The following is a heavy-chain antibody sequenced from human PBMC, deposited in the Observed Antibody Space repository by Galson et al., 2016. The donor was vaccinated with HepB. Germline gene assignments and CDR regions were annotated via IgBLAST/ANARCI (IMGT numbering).Heavy chain of an antibody. CDR2: ISGPGGGT. CDR3: AKGAVGVGASDY. J-gene: IGHJ4*02. CDR1: GFTFSTYA. Sequence: SLRLSCAASGFTFSTYAMTWVRQAPGKGLEWVSTISGPGGGTFYADSVKGRFTISRDNSRNTLYLQINSLRAEDTGLYYCAKGAVGVGASDYWGQGTLVTVSS. D-gene: IGHD1-26*01. V-gene: IGHV3-23*01.